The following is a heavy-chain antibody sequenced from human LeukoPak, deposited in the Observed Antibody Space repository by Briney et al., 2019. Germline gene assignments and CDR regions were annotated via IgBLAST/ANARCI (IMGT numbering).Heavy chain of an antibody. CDR3: ARDRTGYYDSSGYYHFDY. J-gene: IGHJ4*02. D-gene: IGHD3-22*01. CDR1: GLNFNNYD. V-gene: IGHV3-7*01. CDR2: IKFHGHET. Sequence: AGGSLRLSCVASGLNFNNYDLHWVRQAPGKGLEWVAFIKFHGHETFYADSVGGRFTFSRDNAKNSLYLQMNSLRAEDTAVYYCARDRTGYYDSSGYYHFDYWGQGTLVTVSS.